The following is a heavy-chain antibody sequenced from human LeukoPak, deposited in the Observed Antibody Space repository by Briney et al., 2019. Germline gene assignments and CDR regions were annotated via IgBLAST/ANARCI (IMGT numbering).Heavy chain of an antibody. Sequence: SETLSLTCTVSGGSISSYYWSWIRQPPGKGLEWIGYIYYSGSTNYNPSLKSRVTISVDTSKNQFSLKLSSVTAADTAVYYCARDTVGKIAAAGTGRFDYWGQGTLVTVSS. CDR2: IYYSGST. CDR3: ARDTVGKIAAAGTGRFDY. CDR1: GGSISSYY. J-gene: IGHJ4*02. D-gene: IGHD6-13*01. V-gene: IGHV4-59*12.